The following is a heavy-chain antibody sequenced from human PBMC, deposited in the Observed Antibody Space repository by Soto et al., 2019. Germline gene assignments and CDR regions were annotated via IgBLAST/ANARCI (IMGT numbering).Heavy chain of an antibody. CDR3: ARDMGSHSQFILEY. J-gene: IGHJ4*02. V-gene: IGHV3-30-3*01. CDR1: GFNFDVYA. CDR2: ISYDGGNE. D-gene: IGHD3-10*01. Sequence: QVQLVESGGGVVQPGRSLRLSCAASGFNFDVYAMHWVRQAPGKGLEWVAIISYDGGNEYYADSVKGRFTISRDNSRNTLSLQMNSLRAEDTAVYYCARDMGSHSQFILEYWGQGALVTVSS.